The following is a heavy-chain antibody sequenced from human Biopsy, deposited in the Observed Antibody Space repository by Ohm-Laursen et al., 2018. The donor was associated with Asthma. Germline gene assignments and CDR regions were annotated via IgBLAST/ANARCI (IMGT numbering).Heavy chain of an antibody. D-gene: IGHD2-2*01. CDR3: ARKAGSCISRTCYSLDF. J-gene: IGHJ4*02. CDR1: GGTFNTYV. Sequence: ESSVKVSCNSLGGTFNTYVIGWVRQAPGQGLEWMGGINSVLGTTTYPQKFQDRVTITADDSTSTVYMELSSLRSEDTAVYYCARKAGSCISRTCYSLDFWGQGTLVTVSS. CDR2: INSVLGTT. V-gene: IGHV1-69*01.